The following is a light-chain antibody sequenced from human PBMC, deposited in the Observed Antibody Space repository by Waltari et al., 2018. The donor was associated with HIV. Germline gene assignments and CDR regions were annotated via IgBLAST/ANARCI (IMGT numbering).Light chain of an antibody. Sequence: DIQMTQSPSPLSASVGDSVIITCRASQTVTNKVNWYQQKPGAAPKVLIYDAATLQSGVPSRFRGGGSGTGFTLTITSLQPDDFATYFCQQTFSSPLTFGPGTKVDI. CDR3: QQTFSSPLT. V-gene: IGKV1-39*01. CDR1: QTVTNK. J-gene: IGKJ3*01. CDR2: DAA.